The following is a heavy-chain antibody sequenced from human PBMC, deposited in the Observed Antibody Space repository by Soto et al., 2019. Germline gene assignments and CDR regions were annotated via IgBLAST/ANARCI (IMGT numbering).Heavy chain of an antibody. D-gene: IGHD3-10*01. CDR2: ISSSSSYI. J-gene: IGHJ3*02. Sequence: EVQLVESGGGLVKPGGSLRLSCAASGFTFSSYSMNWVRQAPGKGLEWVSSISSSSSYIYYADSVKGRFTISRDNAKNSLYLQMNSLRAEDTAVYYCARDSDYYGSGSHLGIWGQGTMVTVSS. V-gene: IGHV3-21*01. CDR1: GFTFSSYS. CDR3: ARDSDYYGSGSHLGI.